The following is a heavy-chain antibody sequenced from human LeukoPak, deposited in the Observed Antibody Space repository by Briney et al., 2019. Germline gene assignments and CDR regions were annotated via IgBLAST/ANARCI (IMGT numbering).Heavy chain of an antibody. D-gene: IGHD3-16*02. V-gene: IGHV4-34*01. CDR3: ARGQPTIAWGSYP. Sequence: PSETLSLTCAVYGGSFSGYYWSWIRQPPGRGLEWIGEINHSGSTNYNPSLKSRVTISVDTSKNQFSLKLSSVTAADTAVYYCARGQPTIAWGSYPWGQGALVTVSS. J-gene: IGHJ4*02. CDR1: GGSFSGYY. CDR2: INHSGST.